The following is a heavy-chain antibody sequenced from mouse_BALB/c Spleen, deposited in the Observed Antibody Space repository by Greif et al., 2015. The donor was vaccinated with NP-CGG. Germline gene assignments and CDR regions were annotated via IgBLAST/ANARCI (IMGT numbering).Heavy chain of an antibody. Sequence: VESGGGLVKPGGSLKPSCAASGFTFSDYYMNWVRQTPEKRLEWVATISDGGSYTYYPDSVKGRFTISRDNAKNNLYLQMSSLKSEDTAMYYCAKRAWFAYWGQGTLVTVSA. CDR1: GFTFSDYY. CDR3: AKRAWFAY. CDR2: ISDGGSYT. V-gene: IGHV5-4*02. J-gene: IGHJ3*01.